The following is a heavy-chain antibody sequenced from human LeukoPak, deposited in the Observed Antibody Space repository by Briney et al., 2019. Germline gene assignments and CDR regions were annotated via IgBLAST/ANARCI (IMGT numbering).Heavy chain of an antibody. V-gene: IGHV4-59*01. Sequence: SETLSLTCTVSGGSISSYYWSWIRQPPGKGLEWIGYIYYSGSTNYNPSLKSRVTISVDTSKNQFSLKLSSVTAADTAVYYCATAPYIAAAGTIPYYFDYWGQGTLVTVSS. J-gene: IGHJ4*02. CDR1: GGSISSYY. CDR3: ATAPYIAAAGTIPYYFDY. D-gene: IGHD6-13*01. CDR2: IYYSGST.